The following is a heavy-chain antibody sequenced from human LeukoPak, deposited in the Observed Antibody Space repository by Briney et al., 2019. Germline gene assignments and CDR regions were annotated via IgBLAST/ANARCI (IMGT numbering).Heavy chain of an antibody. CDR3: ARGGLSTLPFDY. D-gene: IGHD5-12*01. J-gene: IGHJ4*02. CDR1: GVSISSGGYS. V-gene: IGHV4-30-2*01. CDR2: IYHSGST. Sequence: QTLSLTCAVSGVSISSGGYSWGWIWEPPGEGLEWIGYIYHSGSTYYNPSLKSRVTISVDRSKNQFSLKLSSVTAADTAVYYCARGGLSTLPFDYWGQGTLVTVSS.